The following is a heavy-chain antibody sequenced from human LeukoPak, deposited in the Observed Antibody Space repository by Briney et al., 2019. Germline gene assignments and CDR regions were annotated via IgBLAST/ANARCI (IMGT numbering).Heavy chain of an antibody. Sequence: PSEILSLTCAVSGYPISSGYYWGWIRQPPGEGLEWIGSIYHSGSTYYNPSLKSRVTISVDTSKNQFSLKLSSVTAADTAVYYCARARDYGSGTWYFDYWGQGTLVTVSS. V-gene: IGHV4-38-2*01. CDR1: GYPISSGYY. D-gene: IGHD3-10*01. CDR3: ARARDYGSGTWYFDY. J-gene: IGHJ4*02. CDR2: IYHSGST.